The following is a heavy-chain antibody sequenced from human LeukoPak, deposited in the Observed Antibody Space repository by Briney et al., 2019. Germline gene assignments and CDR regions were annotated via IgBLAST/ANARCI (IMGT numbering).Heavy chain of an antibody. J-gene: IGHJ4*02. V-gene: IGHV4-59*01. CDR2: IYYSGSF. D-gene: IGHD5-18*01. CDR3: ARSPDGYRYTYFDY. CDR1: GGSISSYY. Sequence: SETLSLTCTVSGGSISSYYWSWIRQPPGKGLEWIGYIYYSGSFHCNPSLKSRVTISADTSKKQFSMKLSSVTAADTAVYYCARSPDGYRYTYFDYWGQGTLVTVSS.